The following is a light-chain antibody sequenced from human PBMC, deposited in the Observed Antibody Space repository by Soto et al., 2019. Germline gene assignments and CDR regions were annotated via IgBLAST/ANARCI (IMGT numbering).Light chain of an antibody. V-gene: IGKV3-11*01. CDR2: DVS. CDR3: QQRSNWPLT. J-gene: IGKJ4*01. CDR1: QTVSSS. Sequence: EIVLTQSPGTLSLSPGERATLSCRASQTVSSSLAWYQQKPGQTPRLLIYDVSNRAPGIPARFSGSGSGTDFTLTVSSLEPEDFAVYYCQQRSNWPLTFGGGTKVEIK.